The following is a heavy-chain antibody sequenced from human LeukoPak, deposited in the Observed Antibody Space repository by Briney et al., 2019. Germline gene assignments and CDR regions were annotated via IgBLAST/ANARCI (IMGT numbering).Heavy chain of an antibody. CDR2: IIPIFGIA. V-gene: IGHV1-69*04. CDR3: ASSRRGYSSGWYVD. CDR1: GGTFSSYA. Sequence: ASVTVSCKASGGTFSSYAISWVRQAPGQGLEWMGRIIPIFGIANYAQKFQGRVTITADKSTSTAYMELSSLRSEDTAVYYCASSRRGYSSGWYVDWGQGTLVTVSS. J-gene: IGHJ4*02. D-gene: IGHD6-19*01.